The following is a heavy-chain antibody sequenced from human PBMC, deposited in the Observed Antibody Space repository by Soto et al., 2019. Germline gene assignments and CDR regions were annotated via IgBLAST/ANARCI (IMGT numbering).Heavy chain of an antibody. V-gene: IGHV4-59*01. CDR1: GGSISSYY. CDR2: IYYSGST. D-gene: IGHD2-21*01. J-gene: IGHJ4*02. Sequence: PSETLSLTCTVSGGSISSYYWSWIRQPPGKGLEWIGYIYYSGSTNYNPSLKSRVTISVDTSKNQFSLKLTSANTADTAIYYCTRGGDPYKTGHWGQGTLVTVSS. CDR3: TRGGDPYKTGH.